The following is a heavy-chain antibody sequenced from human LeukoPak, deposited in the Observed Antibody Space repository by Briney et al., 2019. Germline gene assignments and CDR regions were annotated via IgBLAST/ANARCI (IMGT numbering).Heavy chain of an antibody. CDR2: ISRSSSYK. Sequence: GGSLRLSCAASGFTFSDYSLNWVRQAPGKGLEWVSSISRSSSYKYYADSLKGRFTISRDNAKNSLYLQVNSLRAEDTAVYYCARINDIDNSYHLDFWGHGTLVTVSS. V-gene: IGHV3-21*01. J-gene: IGHJ4*01. CDR1: GFTFSDYS. CDR3: ARINDIDNSYHLDF. D-gene: IGHD2-15*01.